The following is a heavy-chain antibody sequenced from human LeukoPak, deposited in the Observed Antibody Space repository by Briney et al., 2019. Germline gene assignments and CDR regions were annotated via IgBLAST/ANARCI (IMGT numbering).Heavy chain of an antibody. J-gene: IGHJ5*02. Sequence: GSLRLSCAASGFTFSSAWMSWVRQAPGKGLEWVGRIKSKTDGGTTDYAAPVKGRFTISRDDSKNTLYLRMSSLKTEDTAVYYCTTYCSSTSCYPFDPWGQGTLVTVSS. CDR2: IKSKTDGGTT. D-gene: IGHD2-2*01. V-gene: IGHV3-15*01. CDR1: GFTFSSAW. CDR3: TTYCSSTSCYPFDP.